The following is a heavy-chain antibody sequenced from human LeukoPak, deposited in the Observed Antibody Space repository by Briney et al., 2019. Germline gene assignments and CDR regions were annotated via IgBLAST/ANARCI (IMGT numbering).Heavy chain of an antibody. CDR3: ARDRLVVAAQGLDY. CDR2: ISYDGSNK. Sequence: GGSLRLSCAASGLTFSSYAMHWVRQAPGKGLEWVAVISYDGSNKYYADSVKGRFTISRDNSKNTLYLQTNSLRAEDTAVYYCARDRLVVAAQGLDYWGQGTLVTVSS. D-gene: IGHD2-15*01. CDR1: GLTFSSYA. V-gene: IGHV3-30*04. J-gene: IGHJ4*02.